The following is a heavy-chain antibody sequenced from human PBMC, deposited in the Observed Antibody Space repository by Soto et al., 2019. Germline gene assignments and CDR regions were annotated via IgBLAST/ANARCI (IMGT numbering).Heavy chain of an antibody. CDR2: ISGSGGST. CDR3: AKGAPGFLEWSFPAIGTLDY. V-gene: IGHV3-23*01. Sequence: PGGSLRLSCAASGFTFSSYAMSWVRQAPGKGLEWVSAISGSGGSTYYADSVKGRFTISRDNSKNTLYLQMNSLRAEDKDVYYCAKGAPGFLEWSFPAIGTLDYWGQGTLVTVSS. J-gene: IGHJ4*02. CDR1: GFTFSSYA. D-gene: IGHD3-3*01.